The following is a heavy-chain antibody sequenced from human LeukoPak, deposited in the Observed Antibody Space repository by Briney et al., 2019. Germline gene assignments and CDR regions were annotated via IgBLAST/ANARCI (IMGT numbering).Heavy chain of an antibody. J-gene: IGHJ4*02. CDR2: INPNSGGT. Sequence: ASVKVSCKASGYTFTGYYMHWVRQAPGQGLEWMGRINPNSGGTNYAQKFQGRVTMTRDTSISTAYMELSRLRSDDTAVYYCARVKGIKQRSDYWGQGTLVTVSS. D-gene: IGHD6-25*01. CDR1: GYTFTGYY. V-gene: IGHV1-2*06. CDR3: ARVKGIKQRSDY.